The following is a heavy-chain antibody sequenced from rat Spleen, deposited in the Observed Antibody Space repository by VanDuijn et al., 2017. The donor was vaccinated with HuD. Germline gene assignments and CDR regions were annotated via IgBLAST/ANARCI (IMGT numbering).Heavy chain of an antibody. J-gene: IGHJ2*01. CDR3: ARAAGIPFHYFDY. V-gene: IGHV5-7*01. CDR2: VSYDGGNT. D-gene: IGHD1-11*01. CDR1: GFTFSDYN. Sequence: EVQLVESGGALVQPGRSLKLSCAASGFTFSDYNMAWVRQAPRKGLKWVATVSYDGGNTYYRASLKGRFTISRDNTESTLYLQMDSLRSEDTATYYCARAAGIPFHYFDYWGQGVMVTVSS.